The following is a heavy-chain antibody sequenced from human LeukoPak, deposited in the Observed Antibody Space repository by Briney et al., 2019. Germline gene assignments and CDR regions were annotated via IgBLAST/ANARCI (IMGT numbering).Heavy chain of an antibody. CDR2: ITSSGSTI. Sequence: PGVSLRLSCAASGFTFSSYEMNWVRQAPGKGLEWVSYITSSGSTIYYADSVKGRFTISRDNAKNSLYLQMNSLRAEDTAVYYCARDAFRGHCSGGSCYSETYYYYYVMDVWGQGTTVTVSS. CDR3: ARDAFRGHCSGGSCYSETYYYYYVMDV. J-gene: IGHJ6*02. V-gene: IGHV3-48*03. CDR1: GFTFSSYE. D-gene: IGHD2-15*01.